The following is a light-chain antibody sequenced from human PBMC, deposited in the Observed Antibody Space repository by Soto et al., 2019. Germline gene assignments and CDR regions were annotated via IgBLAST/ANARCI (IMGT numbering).Light chain of an antibody. J-gene: IGKJ5*01. CDR3: QQFYIFPVT. CDR1: QDIHTF. V-gene: IGKV1-13*02. Sequence: ANQLTQSPSSVSASVGDRITITCRASQDIHTFLAWYQQKPGKAPQLLIYKASTLQSGVPSRFSGSGSGTDFQLPISSLQPEDFATYSFQQFYIFPVTFGQGTRLEIK. CDR2: KAS.